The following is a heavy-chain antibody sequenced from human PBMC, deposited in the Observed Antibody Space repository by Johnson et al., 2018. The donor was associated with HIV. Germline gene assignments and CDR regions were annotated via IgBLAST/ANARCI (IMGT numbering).Heavy chain of an antibody. J-gene: IGHJ3*02. CDR2: ISPSGSST. D-gene: IGHD2-21*01. CDR1: GFTFSNYA. CDR3: AILFRDAFDI. Sequence: EVQLLESGGGLVQPGGSLRLSCAASGFTFSNYAMSWVRQAPGKGLEWVSGISPSGSSTYYADSVKGRFTISRDNSKNTLYLQMNSLRAEDTAVYYCAILFRDAFDIWGQGTMVTVSS. V-gene: IGHV3-23*01.